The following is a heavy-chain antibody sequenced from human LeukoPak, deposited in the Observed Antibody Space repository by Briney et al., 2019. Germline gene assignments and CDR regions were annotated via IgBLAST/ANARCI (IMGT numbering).Heavy chain of an antibody. J-gene: IGHJ4*02. CDR1: GCTFSRYA. V-gene: IGHV1-69*05. CDR2: MIPIFGTT. D-gene: IGHD3-10*01. CDR3: ARANFIYTRNDYSYGE. Sequence: SVNVTCKSSGCTFSRYAISWVRQAPGQGLEGMGGMIPIFGTTNYAQKSQGRVTITTDESTSTAYIELSRLRSEDTAVYYCARANFIYTRNDYSYGEWGEGTLVTVST.